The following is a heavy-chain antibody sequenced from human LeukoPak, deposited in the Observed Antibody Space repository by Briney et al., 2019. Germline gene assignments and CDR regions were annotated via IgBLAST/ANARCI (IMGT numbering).Heavy chain of an antibody. V-gene: IGHV4-39*01. D-gene: IGHD6-13*01. CDR3: ARRGSSWYWYFDY. CDR1: GGSTSNSYY. CDR2: IYYSGST. J-gene: IGHJ4*02. Sequence: PSETLSLTCTVSGGSTSNSYYWGWIRQPPGKGLEWIGSIYYSGSTYYNPSLKSRVTISVDTSKNQFSLKLSSVTAADTAVYYCARRGSSWYWYFDYWGQGTLVTVSS.